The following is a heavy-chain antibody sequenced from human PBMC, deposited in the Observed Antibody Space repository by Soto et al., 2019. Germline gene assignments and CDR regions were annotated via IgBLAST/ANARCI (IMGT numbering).Heavy chain of an antibody. CDR3: ASSVEVQFDY. J-gene: IGHJ4*02. V-gene: IGHV3-48*02. CDR2: ITSDTNTI. CDR1: GFPFSIYS. Sequence: EVQLVESGGGLVQPGGSLRLSCAASGFPFSIYSMNWVRQAPGKGLEWSSYITSDTNTIKYADSVKGRFTISRDNAKNLVYLQMNSLRDEDTAVYFCASSVEVQFDYLCPGTVVTVSS. D-gene: IGHD6-19*01.